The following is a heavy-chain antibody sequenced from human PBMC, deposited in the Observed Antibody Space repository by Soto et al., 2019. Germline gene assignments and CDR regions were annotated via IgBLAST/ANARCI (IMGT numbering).Heavy chain of an antibody. Sequence: GGSLRLSCAASGFTFSSYSMNWVRQAPGRGLEWVSIISPNGDSTYYADSVKGRFTISRDNSQNTVFLQMNSLRAEDTAIYFCAKVRLTDYLRYAPHLWGQGTLVTVSS. V-gene: IGHV3-23*01. D-gene: IGHD2-8*01. CDR3: AKVRLTDYLRYAPHL. CDR1: GFTFSSYS. CDR2: ISPNGDST. J-gene: IGHJ3*01.